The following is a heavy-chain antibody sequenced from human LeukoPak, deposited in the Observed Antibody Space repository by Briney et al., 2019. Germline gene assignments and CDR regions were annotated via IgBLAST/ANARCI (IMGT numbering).Heavy chain of an antibody. Sequence: GGSLRLSCAASGSTFSTYALSWVRQAPGKGLEWVSSIRGSDGSTYYAGSVKGRFAISRDNSKNTLYLQMNSLRAEDTAVYYCAKDVYGDYGGLDYWGQGTLVTVSS. CDR1: GSTFSTYA. D-gene: IGHD4-17*01. J-gene: IGHJ4*02. CDR2: IRGSDGST. CDR3: AKDVYGDYGGLDY. V-gene: IGHV3-23*01.